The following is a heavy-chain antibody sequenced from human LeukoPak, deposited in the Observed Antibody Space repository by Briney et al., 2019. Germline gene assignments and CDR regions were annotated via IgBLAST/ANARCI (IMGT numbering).Heavy chain of an antibody. Sequence: GGSLRLSCAASGFTFSSYAMHWVRQAPGKGLEWVAVISYDGSNKYYADSVKGRFTISRDNSKNTLYLQMNSLRAEDTAVYYCARELGYCSGGSCEYYYGMDVWGQGTTVTVSS. V-gene: IGHV3-30-3*01. CDR1: GFTFSSYA. CDR2: ISYDGSNK. D-gene: IGHD2-15*01. CDR3: ARELGYCSGGSCEYYYGMDV. J-gene: IGHJ6*02.